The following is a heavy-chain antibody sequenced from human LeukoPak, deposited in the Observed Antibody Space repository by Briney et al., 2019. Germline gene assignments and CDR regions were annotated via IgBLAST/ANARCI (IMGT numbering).Heavy chain of an antibody. V-gene: IGHV3-23*01. CDR1: GLTFSIYA. D-gene: IGHD6-13*01. Sequence: GGSLRLSCAASGLTFSIYAMTWVRQGPGKGLELVSAINGRDNGTWYADSVKGRFTISRDNSKNTLYLQMNSLRAEDTAVYYCATSREQQLVPFDYWGQGTLVTVSS. CDR3: ATSREQQLVPFDY. CDR2: INGRDNGT. J-gene: IGHJ4*02.